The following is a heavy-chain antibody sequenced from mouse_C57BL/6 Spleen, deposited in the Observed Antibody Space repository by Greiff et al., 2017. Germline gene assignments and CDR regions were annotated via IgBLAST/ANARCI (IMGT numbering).Heavy chain of an antibody. J-gene: IGHJ4*01. CDR3: ARAGGSNSYAMDY. Sequence: HVLLLQPGAELVKPGASVKLSCKASGYTFTSYWMQWVKQRPGQGLEWIGAIDPTDSYTNYNQKFKGKATLTVDTSSSTAYMQLISLTSEDSAVXYCARAGGSNSYAMDYWGQGTSVTVSS. CDR1: GYTFTSYW. V-gene: IGHV1-50*01. CDR2: IDPTDSYT. D-gene: IGHD1-1*01.